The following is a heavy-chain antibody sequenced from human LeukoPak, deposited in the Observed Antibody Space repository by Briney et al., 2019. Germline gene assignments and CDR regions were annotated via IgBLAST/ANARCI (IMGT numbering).Heavy chain of an antibody. D-gene: IGHD1-20*01. CDR2: INHSGST. Sequence: SETLSLTCAVYGGSFSGYYWSWIRQPPGKGLEWIGEINHSGSTNYSPSLKSRVTISVDTSKNQFSLKLSSVTAADTAVYYCARFDNYYFDYWGQGTLVTVSS. CDR3: ARFDNYYFDY. V-gene: IGHV4-34*01. CDR1: GGSFSGYY. J-gene: IGHJ4*02.